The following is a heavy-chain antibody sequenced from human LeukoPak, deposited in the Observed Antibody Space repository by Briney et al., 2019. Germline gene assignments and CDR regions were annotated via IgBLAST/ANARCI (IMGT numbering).Heavy chain of an antibody. V-gene: IGHV3-23*01. CDR1: GFTFSSYG. J-gene: IGHJ4*02. CDR3: ARVVPPTDYGSGSYFWDPYYFDY. CDR2: ISGSGGST. D-gene: IGHD3-10*01. Sequence: GGSLRLSCAASGFTFSSYGMGWVRQAPGKGLEWLSAISGSGGSTYYADSVKGRFTISRDNSKNTLYLQMNSLRAEDTAVYYCARVVPPTDYGSGSYFWDPYYFDYWGQGTLVTVSS.